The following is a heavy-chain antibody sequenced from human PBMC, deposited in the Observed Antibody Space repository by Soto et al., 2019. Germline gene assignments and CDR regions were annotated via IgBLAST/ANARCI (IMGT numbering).Heavy chain of an antibody. D-gene: IGHD6-6*01. CDR1: GGTFSSYA. J-gene: IGHJ6*02. V-gene: IGHV1-69*06. Sequence: SVKVSCKASGGTFSSYAISWVRQAPGQGLEWMGGIIPIFGTANYAQKFQGRVTITADKSTSTAYMELSSLRSEDTAVYYCAREGIAARRDYYYYYGMDVWGQGTTVTVSS. CDR3: AREGIAARRDYYYYYGMDV. CDR2: IIPIFGTA.